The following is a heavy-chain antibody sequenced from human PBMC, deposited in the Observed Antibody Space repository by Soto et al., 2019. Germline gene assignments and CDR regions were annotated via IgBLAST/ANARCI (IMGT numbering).Heavy chain of an antibody. CDR3: ASFWHGDRRLDA. V-gene: IGHV1-3*01. J-gene: IGHJ3*01. CDR1: GYTFSGYE. Sequence: QVHLVQSGAEVRKPGASVFVSCKASGYTFSGYEIHWVRQAPGQRLEWMGWINGGNGITKSSQEFQDRVTFNKDTSATTAYMALSSLRSEDTAVYYCASFWHGDRRLDAWGQGTMVIVSS. D-gene: IGHD4-17*01. CDR2: INGGNGIT.